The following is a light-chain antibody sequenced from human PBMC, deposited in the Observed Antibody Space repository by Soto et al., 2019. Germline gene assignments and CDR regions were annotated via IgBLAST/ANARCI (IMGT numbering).Light chain of an antibody. CDR2: AAS. Sequence: DIQMTQSPSSLSASVGDRVTITCRASQSISSYLNWYQQKPGKAPKLLISAASSLQSGVPSRFSGSGSGADFTLNISSLQPEDLATSHCQQRYSTLWTFGQGTKVEIK. V-gene: IGKV1-39*01. CDR1: QSISSY. CDR3: QQRYSTLWT. J-gene: IGKJ1*01.